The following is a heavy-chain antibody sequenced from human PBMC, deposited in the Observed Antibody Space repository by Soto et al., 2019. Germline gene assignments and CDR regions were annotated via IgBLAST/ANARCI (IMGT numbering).Heavy chain of an antibody. CDR3: ARNARAAHYGMDV. Sequence: QVQLVESGGGVVQPGRSLRLSCVVSGFSFSDYGMHWVRQAPGKGLEWVAVIPYDGSNQYYADSVKGRFTISRDNSKNTLYLQMNSLRAEDTAVYYCARNARAAHYGMDVWGQGTTVTVSS. CDR2: IPYDGSNQ. V-gene: IGHV3-30*03. D-gene: IGHD6-13*01. J-gene: IGHJ6*02. CDR1: GFSFSDYG.